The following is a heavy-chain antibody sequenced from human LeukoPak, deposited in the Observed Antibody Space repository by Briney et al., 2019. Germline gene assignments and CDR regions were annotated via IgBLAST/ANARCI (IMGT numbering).Heavy chain of an antibody. Sequence: PGRSLRLSCAAYGFTFDDYAMHWVRQAPGKGLEWVSGISWNSGSIGYADSVKGRFTISRDNAKNSLYLQMNSLRAEDTALYYCAKDLLPYPTGSDIWGQGTMVTVSS. CDR3: AKDLLPYPTGSDI. V-gene: IGHV3-9*01. CDR2: ISWNSGSI. J-gene: IGHJ3*02. D-gene: IGHD1-14*01. CDR1: GFTFDDYA.